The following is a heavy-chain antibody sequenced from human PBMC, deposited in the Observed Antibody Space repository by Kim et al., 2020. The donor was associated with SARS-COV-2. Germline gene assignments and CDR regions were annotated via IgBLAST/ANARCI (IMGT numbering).Heavy chain of an antibody. D-gene: IGHD6-19*01. J-gene: IGHJ6*02. CDR2: ISSSGSTI. Sequence: GGSLRLSCAASGFTFSDYYMSWIRQAPGKGLEWVSYISSSGSTIYYADSVKGRFTISRDNAKNSLYLQMNSLRAEDTAVYYCARSSGKAYYYYYGMDVWGQGTTVTVSS. V-gene: IGHV3-11*01. CDR1: GFTFSDYY. CDR3: ARSSGKAYYYYYGMDV.